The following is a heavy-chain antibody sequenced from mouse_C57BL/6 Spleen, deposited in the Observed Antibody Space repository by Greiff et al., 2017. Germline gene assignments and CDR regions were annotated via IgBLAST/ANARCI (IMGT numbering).Heavy chain of an antibody. V-gene: IGHV5-17*01. D-gene: IGHD2-13*01. CDR1: GFTFSDYG. Sequence: EVHLMESGGGLVKPGGSLKLSCAASGFTFSDYGMHWVRQAPEKGLEWVAYISSGSSTIYYADTVKGRFTISRDNAKNTLFLQMTSLRSEDTAMYYCATRDDYAGFAYWGQGTLVTVSA. CDR3: ATRDDYAGFAY. CDR2: ISSGSSTI. J-gene: IGHJ3*01.